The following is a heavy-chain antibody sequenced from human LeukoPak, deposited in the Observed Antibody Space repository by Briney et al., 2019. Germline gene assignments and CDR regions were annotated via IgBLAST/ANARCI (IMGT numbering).Heavy chain of an antibody. D-gene: IGHD3-10*01. V-gene: IGHV1-8*02. CDR3: ARAYYGSGSYYMDV. Sequence: ASVKVSCKASGGTFSSYAISWVRQATGQGLEWMGWMNPNSGNTGYAQKFQGRVTMTRNTSISTAYMELSSLRSEDTAVYYCARAYYGSGSYYMDVWGKGTTVTISS. CDR1: GGTFSSYA. CDR2: MNPNSGNT. J-gene: IGHJ6*03.